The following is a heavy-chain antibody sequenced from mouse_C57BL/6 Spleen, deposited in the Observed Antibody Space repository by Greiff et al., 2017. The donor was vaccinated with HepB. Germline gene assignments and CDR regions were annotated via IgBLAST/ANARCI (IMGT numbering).Heavy chain of an antibody. CDR3: AREKGYFDV. CDR2: IYPGSGST. J-gene: IGHJ1*03. CDR1: GYTFTSYW. V-gene: IGHV1-55*01. Sequence: QVQLKQPGAELVKPGASVKMSCKASGYTFTSYWITWVRQRPGEGLEWIGDIYPGSGSTNYNEKFKSKATLTVDTSPSTAYMQLSSLTSEDSAVYCCAREKGYFDVWGTGTTVTVSS.